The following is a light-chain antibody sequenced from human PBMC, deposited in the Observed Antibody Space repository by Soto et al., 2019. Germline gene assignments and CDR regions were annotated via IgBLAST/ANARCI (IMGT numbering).Light chain of an antibody. CDR1: QSVSSY. CDR3: QQSSNLAPMYT. CDR2: DAS. J-gene: IGKJ2*01. Sequence: SPATLSLSPGERATLSCRASQSVSSYLAWYQQKPGQAPRLLIYDASNRATGIPARFSGSGSGTDFTLTISSLEPEDFAVYYCQQSSNLAPMYTFGQGTRLEIK. V-gene: IGKV3-11*01.